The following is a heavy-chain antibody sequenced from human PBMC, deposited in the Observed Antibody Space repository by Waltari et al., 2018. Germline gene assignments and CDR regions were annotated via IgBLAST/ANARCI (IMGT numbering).Heavy chain of an antibody. CDR3: AKDAFGNTYLDF. Sequence: QVNLVESGGGVVQPGGSLRLSCATSGFTFSNFGMHWVRQAPGKGLEWWVRIWFDGSDKFYAESVRGRFTISRDNSARTLYLDMDSLRLDDTAMYYCAKDAFGNTYLDFWGQGTLVTVSS. V-gene: IGHV3-30*02. CDR2: IWFDGSDK. D-gene: IGHD2-2*02. J-gene: IGHJ4*02. CDR1: GFTFSNFG.